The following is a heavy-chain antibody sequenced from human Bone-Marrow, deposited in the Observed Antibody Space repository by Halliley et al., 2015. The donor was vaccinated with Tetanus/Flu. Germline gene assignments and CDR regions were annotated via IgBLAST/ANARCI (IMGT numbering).Heavy chain of an antibody. J-gene: IGHJ4*02. V-gene: IGHV5-51*01. CDR1: GYSFTAYW. CDR2: VFPDDSDT. CDR3: ARGGGSWDPFTY. D-gene: IGHD6-13*01. Sequence: QLVQSGAEVKKPGESLKISCKDSGYSFTAYWLGWGRHKPGEGLEWMGIVFPDDSDTRYSPAFEGHITISADKSITTAFLQWNSLKASDTAIYCCARGGGSWDPFTYWGQGTLVTVSS.